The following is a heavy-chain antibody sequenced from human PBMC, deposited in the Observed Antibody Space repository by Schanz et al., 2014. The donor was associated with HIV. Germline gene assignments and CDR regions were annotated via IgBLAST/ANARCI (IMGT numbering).Heavy chain of an antibody. CDR1: GFTFGDYP. V-gene: IGHV3-15*01. CDR3: TTDNYDFWSGYPHFDY. J-gene: IGHJ4*02. D-gene: IGHD3-3*01. CDR2: IKSKTDGGTT. Sequence: EVQLVESGGGLVKPGRSLRLSCTASGFTFGDYPMSWFRQAPGKGLEWVGRIKSKTDGGTTDYAAPVRGRFTISRDDSKNTLYLQMNSLKTVDTAVYYCTTDNYDFWSGYPHFDYWGQGTLVTVSS.